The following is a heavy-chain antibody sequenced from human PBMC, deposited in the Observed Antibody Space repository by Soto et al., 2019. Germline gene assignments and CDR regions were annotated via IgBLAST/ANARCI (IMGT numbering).Heavy chain of an antibody. J-gene: IGHJ6*03. CDR2: ISGSGGST. V-gene: IGHV3-23*01. D-gene: IGHD2-15*01. CDR3: ARYLGEVVVAAHGEYYYYYMDV. CDR1: GFIFSSYA. Sequence: PGGSLRLSCAASGFIFSSYAMSWVRQAPGKGLEWVSTISGSGGSTHYADSVKGRFTISRDNSKNTLYLQMNSLRAEDTAVYYCARYLGEVVVAAHGEYYYYYMDVWGKGTTITVSS.